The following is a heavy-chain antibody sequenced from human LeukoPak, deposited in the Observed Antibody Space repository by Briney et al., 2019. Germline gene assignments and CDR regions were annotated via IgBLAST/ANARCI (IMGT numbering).Heavy chain of an antibody. CDR2: INPSGCST. D-gene: IGHD3-3*01. V-gene: IGHV1-46*01. J-gene: IGHJ4*02. CDR3: ARDGSVRHYDFWSGYFQFDY. Sequence: ASVKVSCKASGYTFTSYYMHWVRQAPGQGLEWMGIINPSGCSTSYAQKFQGRVTMTRDTSTSTVYMELSSLRSEDTAVYYCARDGSVRHYDFWSGYFQFDYWGQGTLVTVSS. CDR1: GYTFTSYY.